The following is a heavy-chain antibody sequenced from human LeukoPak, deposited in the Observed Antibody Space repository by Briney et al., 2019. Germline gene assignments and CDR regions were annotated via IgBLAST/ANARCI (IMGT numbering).Heavy chain of an antibody. CDR2: ISYDGSNK. D-gene: IGHD5-24*01. CDR1: GFTFSSYA. J-gene: IGHJ4*02. V-gene: IGHV3-30-3*01. CDR3: ARDGGVGDGYEAIDY. Sequence: GGSLRLSCAASGFTFSSYAMHWVRQAPGKGLEWVAVISYDGSNKYYADSVKGRLTISRDNSKNTLYLQMNSLRAEDTAVYYCARDGGVGDGYEAIDYWGQGTRVTVSS.